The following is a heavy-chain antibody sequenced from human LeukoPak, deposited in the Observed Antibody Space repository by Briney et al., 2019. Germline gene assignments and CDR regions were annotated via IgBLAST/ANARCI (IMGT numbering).Heavy chain of an antibody. D-gene: IGHD6-6*01. CDR1: GGTFSSYA. J-gene: IGHJ4*02. V-gene: IGHV1-69*05. CDR2: IIPIFGTA. Sequence: SVKVSCKASGGTFSSYAISLVRQAPGQGLEWMGGIIPIFGTANYAQKFQGRVTITTDESTSTAYMELSGLRSEDTAVYYCARAPIAAQGFDYWGQGTLVTVSS. CDR3: ARAPIAAQGFDY.